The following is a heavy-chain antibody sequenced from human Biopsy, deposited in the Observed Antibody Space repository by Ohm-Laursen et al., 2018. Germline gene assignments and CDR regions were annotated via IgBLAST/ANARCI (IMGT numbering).Heavy chain of an antibody. CDR2: INDNGNT. D-gene: IGHD2/OR15-2a*01. V-gene: IGHV4-59*08. Sequence: SETLSLTCNVSGGSISSNYWSWIRQPPGKGLEWIGYINDNGNTNYNPSLKGRVTISVDTSMNQFPLKLKSVTAADTALYFCARHFYDNFGPTPFDAFDLWGQGTLVTVSA. CDR1: GGSISSNY. J-gene: IGHJ3*01. CDR3: ARHFYDNFGPTPFDAFDL.